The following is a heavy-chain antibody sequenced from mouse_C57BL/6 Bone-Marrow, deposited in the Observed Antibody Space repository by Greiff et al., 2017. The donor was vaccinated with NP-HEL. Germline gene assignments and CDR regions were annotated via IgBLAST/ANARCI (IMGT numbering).Heavy chain of an antibody. V-gene: IGHV1-26*01. CDR3: ARGWLLRFAY. D-gene: IGHD2-3*01. CDR2: INPNNGGT. Sequence: VQLKQSGPELVKPGASVKISCKASGYTFTDYYMNWVKQSHGKSLEWIGDINPNNGGTSYNQKFKGKATLTVDKSSSTAYMELRSLTSEDSAVYYCARGWLLRFAYWGQGTLVTVSA. J-gene: IGHJ3*01. CDR1: GYTFTDYY.